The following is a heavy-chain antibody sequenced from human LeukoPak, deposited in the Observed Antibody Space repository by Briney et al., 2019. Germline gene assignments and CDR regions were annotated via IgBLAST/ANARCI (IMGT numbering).Heavy chain of an antibody. Sequence: GGSLRLSCAASGFTFSSYSMNWVRQAPGKGLEWVSYISSSSSTIYYADSVKGRFTISRDNAKNSLYLQMNSLRAEDTAVYYCAKDQALGYCSSTSCYTYYMDVWGKGTTVTVSS. CDR1: GFTFSSYS. CDR2: ISSSSSTI. D-gene: IGHD2-2*01. V-gene: IGHV3-48*01. J-gene: IGHJ6*03. CDR3: AKDQALGYCSSTSCYTYYMDV.